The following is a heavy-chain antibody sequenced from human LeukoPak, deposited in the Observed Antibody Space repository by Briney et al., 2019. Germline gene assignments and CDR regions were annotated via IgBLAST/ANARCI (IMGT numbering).Heavy chain of an antibody. CDR1: GGTFSSYA. V-gene: IGHV1-69*05. CDR2: IIPIFGTT. J-gene: IGHJ6*03. CDR3: AREESPNSSSWPRYYYYMDV. Sequence: SVKVSCTASGGTFSSYAISWVRQAPGQGLEWVGRIIPIFGTTNYAHNVKGRVTISTDESTSTAYMELNSLRSEDTAVYYCAREESPNSSSWPRYYYYMDVWGEGTTVTVSS. D-gene: IGHD6-13*01.